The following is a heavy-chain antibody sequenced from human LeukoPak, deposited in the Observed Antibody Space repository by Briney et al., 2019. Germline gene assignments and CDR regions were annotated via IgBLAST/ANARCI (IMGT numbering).Heavy chain of an antibody. V-gene: IGHV4-34*01. CDR1: GGSFSGYY. CDR3: ARDETTPLPGAY. CDR2: INHSGST. Sequence: PSETLSLTCAVHGGSFSGYYWNWIRQPPGKGLEWIGEINHSGSTHYNPSLKSRVTMSVDTSKNQFPMKLSSVTAADTAVYYCARDETTPLPGAYWGQGTLVTVSS. D-gene: IGHD4-17*01. J-gene: IGHJ4*02.